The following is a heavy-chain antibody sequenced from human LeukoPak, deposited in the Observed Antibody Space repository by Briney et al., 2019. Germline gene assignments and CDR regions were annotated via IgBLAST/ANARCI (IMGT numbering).Heavy chain of an antibody. CDR1: GYTFTGYY. J-gene: IGHJ6*02. CDR3: AKSRGFYDSRYDPVYNNYGMDV. CDR2: INPNTGGT. D-gene: IGHD3-22*01. V-gene: IGHV1-2*02. Sequence: GASVKVSCKASGYTFTGYYIHWVRQAPGQGLEWMGWINPNTGGTTYAQKFQDRVTMIRDTSISTAYMELSRLRSDGTAVYYCAKSRGFYDSRYDPVYNNYGMDVWGQGTTVAVSS.